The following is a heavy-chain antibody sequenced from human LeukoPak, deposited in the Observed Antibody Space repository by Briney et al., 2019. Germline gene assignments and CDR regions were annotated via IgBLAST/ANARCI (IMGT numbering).Heavy chain of an antibody. V-gene: IGHV4-30-4*01. CDR1: GGSISNGDYY. Sequence: SETLSLTCSVSGGSISNGDYYWSWIRQPPGQGLEWIGYISHTGNTYYNPSLKSRLTMSVDTSKDQFPLRLTSMTAADTAVYYRARDFPERYFDYWGQGTLVTVSS. J-gene: IGHJ4*02. CDR2: ISHTGNT. CDR3: ARDFPERYFDY.